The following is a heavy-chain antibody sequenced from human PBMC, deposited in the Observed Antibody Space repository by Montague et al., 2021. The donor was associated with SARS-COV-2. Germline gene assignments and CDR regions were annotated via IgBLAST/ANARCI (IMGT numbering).Heavy chain of an antibody. D-gene: IGHD3-16*01. CDR1: GASITSGNNF. CDR3: ARHRPESGTISPGVLGLFAKVKLSASGMGV. CDR2: IDTSGGT. J-gene: IGHJ6*02. Sequence: TLSLTCTVSGASITSGNNFWTWMRQAAGRGLEWIGQIDTSGGTIYNPSLKTRVNILSDTSKNQFSLKLTSVTAADTAVYYCARHRPESGTISPGVLGLFAKVKLSASGMGVWGQGTTVTVSS. V-gene: IGHV4-61*09.